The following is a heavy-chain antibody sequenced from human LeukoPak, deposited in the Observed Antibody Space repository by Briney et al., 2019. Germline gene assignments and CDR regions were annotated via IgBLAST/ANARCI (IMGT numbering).Heavy chain of an antibody. CDR2: INHRGST. Sequence: PSESLSLTCVVYGGSFSGYHWSWIRQSPGKGLEWIGEINHRGSTNYNPSLKRRVTMSLDTSKNQFSLKLSSVTAADTAVYYCAKSLYGSGSYYNWFDPWGQGTLVTVSS. CDR3: AKSLYGSGSYYNWFDP. CDR1: GGSFSGYH. J-gene: IGHJ5*02. D-gene: IGHD3-10*01. V-gene: IGHV4-34*01.